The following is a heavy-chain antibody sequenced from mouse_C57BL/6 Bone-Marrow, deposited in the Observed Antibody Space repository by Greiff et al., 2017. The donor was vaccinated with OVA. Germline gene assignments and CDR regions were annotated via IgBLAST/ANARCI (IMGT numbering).Heavy chain of an antibody. CDR1: GYTFTSYW. J-gene: IGHJ3*01. V-gene: IGHV1-72*01. D-gene: IGHD1-1*01. Sequence: QVQLKQPGAELVKPGASVKLSCKASGYTFTSYWMHWVKQRPGRGLEWIGRIDPNSGGTKYNEKFKSKATLTVDKPSSTAYMQLSSLPSEDSAVYYCARDFYYYGSSYGAWFAYWGQGTLVTVSA. CDR2: IDPNSGGT. CDR3: ARDFYYYGSSYGAWFAY.